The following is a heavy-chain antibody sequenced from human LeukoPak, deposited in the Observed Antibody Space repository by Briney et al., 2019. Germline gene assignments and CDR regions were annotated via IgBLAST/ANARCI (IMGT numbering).Heavy chain of an antibody. V-gene: IGHV5-51*01. CDR3: ARRLSTIAISAANDY. Sequence: GESLKISCKGSGYSFSSYWIAWVRQMPGKGLEWMGIIRPGNSETTYNPSFKGHVTMSADKSISTAYLQWSSLEDTDTAKYYCARRLSTIAISAANDYWGQGTLVTVSS. J-gene: IGHJ4*02. D-gene: IGHD6-13*01. CDR1: GYSFSSYW. CDR2: IRPGNSET.